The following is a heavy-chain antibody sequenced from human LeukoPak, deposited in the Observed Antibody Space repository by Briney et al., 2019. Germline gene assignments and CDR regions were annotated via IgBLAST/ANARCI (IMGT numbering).Heavy chain of an antibody. J-gene: IGHJ5*02. Sequence: PSETLSLTCTVIGGSISSSSYHWGWLRQPPEKGLEWIGRIYYSGTTYYSPSLKSRLTISVDTSQNRFSLKLSSVTSADTAVYYCARLESNDYFDPWGLGTLVTVSS. D-gene: IGHD1-1*01. CDR3: ARLESNDYFDP. CDR2: IYYSGTT. CDR1: GGSISSSSYH. V-gene: IGHV4-39*01.